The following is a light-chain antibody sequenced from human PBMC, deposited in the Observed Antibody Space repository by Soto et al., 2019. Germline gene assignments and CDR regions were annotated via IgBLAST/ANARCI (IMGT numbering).Light chain of an antibody. CDR3: QQYNNWPPLT. J-gene: IGKJ4*01. Sequence: EIVMTQSPATLSVSPGERATLYCRASQSVSSNLAWYQQKPGQAPRLLIYGASTRATGIPARFSGSGSGTEFTLTISSLHSEDFAVYYCQQYNNWPPLTFGGGTKVDIK. CDR2: GAS. V-gene: IGKV3-15*01. CDR1: QSVSSN.